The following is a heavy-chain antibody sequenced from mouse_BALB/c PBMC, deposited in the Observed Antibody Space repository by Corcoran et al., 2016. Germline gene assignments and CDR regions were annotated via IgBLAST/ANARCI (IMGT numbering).Heavy chain of an antibody. CDR3: ARRYGNYGGNDSDY. V-gene: IGHV1-18*01. Sequence: EVQLQQYGPALVKPGASWKISCKTAGYTFTEYTMRWMKQSHGKSLEWIGGINPNNGGTSYNQKFKGKATLTVDKSSSTAYMELRSLTSEDSAVYYCARRYGNYGGNDSDYWGQGTTLTVSS. J-gene: IGHJ2*01. CDR2: INPNNGGT. D-gene: IGHD2-10*02. CDR1: GYTFTEYT.